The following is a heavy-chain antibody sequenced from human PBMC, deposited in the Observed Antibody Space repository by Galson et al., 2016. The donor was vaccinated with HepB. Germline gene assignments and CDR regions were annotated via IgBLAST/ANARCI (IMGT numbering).Heavy chain of an antibody. V-gene: IGHV6-1*01. D-gene: IGHD2-15*01. CDR1: GDSVSSNSAA. J-gene: IGHJ3*02. Sequence: CAISGDSVSSNSAAWNWIRQSPSRGLEWLGRTYYRSKWYYDYAVPVKSRITINPDTSKNQFSLHLNSVTPEDTAMYYCARRYCGGGSCLRRDSFDIWGQGTMVTVSS. CDR2: TYYRSKWYY. CDR3: ARRYCGGGSCLRRDSFDI.